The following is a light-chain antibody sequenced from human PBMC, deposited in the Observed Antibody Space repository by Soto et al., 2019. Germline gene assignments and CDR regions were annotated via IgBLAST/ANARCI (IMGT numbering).Light chain of an antibody. Sequence: EIVMTQSPATLSMSPGDRATLSCRASHSVDSRLAWYQQKPGQSPRLLIYDASTRATGLPARFSGSGSGTEFTLTISSLQSEDLAVYYCQHYTNWPLTFAGGTKV. J-gene: IGKJ4*01. V-gene: IGKV3-15*01. CDR2: DAS. CDR1: HSVDSR. CDR3: QHYTNWPLT.